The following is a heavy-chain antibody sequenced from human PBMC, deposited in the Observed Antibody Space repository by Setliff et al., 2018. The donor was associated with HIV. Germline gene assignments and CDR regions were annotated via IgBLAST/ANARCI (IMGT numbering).Heavy chain of an antibody. V-gene: IGHV4-39*01. CDR1: GASXSSSSHH. CDR3: ARIVRWELVATSTFFYYYMDV. D-gene: IGHD1-26*01. J-gene: IGHJ6*03. Sequence: PSXTLSXXXTVSGASXSSSSHHWAWIRQPPGKGLEYIGNIYYTGSTHHNPSLERRVATSVDTSKNQFSLKLSSVTAADTAVYYCARIVRWELVATSTFFYYYMDVWGKGTTVTVSS. CDR2: IYYTGST.